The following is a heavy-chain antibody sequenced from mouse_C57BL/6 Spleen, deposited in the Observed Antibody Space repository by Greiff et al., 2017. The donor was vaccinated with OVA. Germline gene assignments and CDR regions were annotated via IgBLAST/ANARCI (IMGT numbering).Heavy chain of an antibody. D-gene: IGHD2-1*01. CDR1: GYTFTSYW. V-gene: IGHV1-64*01. CDR3: ARGGGNYGSFAY. J-gene: IGHJ3*01. Sequence: QLQQPGAELVKPGASVKLSCKASGYTFTSYWMHWVKQRPGQGLEWIGMIHPNSGSTNYNEKFKSKATLTVDKSSSTAYMQLSSLTSEDSAVYYCARGGGNYGSFAYWGQGTLVTVSA. CDR2: IHPNSGST.